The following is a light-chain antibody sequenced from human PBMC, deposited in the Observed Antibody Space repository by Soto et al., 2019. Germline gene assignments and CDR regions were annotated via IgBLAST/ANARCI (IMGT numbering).Light chain of an antibody. CDR2: EVS. V-gene: IGLV2-8*01. J-gene: IGLJ2*01. CDR1: SSDIGAHDY. Sequence: QSALTQPPSASGSPGQSVTISYTGTSSDIGAHDYVSWYQQHPGKAPKLMIFEVSKRPSGVPDRFSGSKSGNTASLTVSGLQADDEADYYCSSFPGSNNFEFGGGTKLTVL. CDR3: SSFPGSNNFE.